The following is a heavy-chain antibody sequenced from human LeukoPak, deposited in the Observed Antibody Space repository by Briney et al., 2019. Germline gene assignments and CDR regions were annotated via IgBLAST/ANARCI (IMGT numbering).Heavy chain of an antibody. D-gene: IGHD3-3*01. V-gene: IGHV3-48*04. CDR2: IDARSGIT. CDR1: GFTFRIFG. Sequence: GGSLRLSCAASGFTFRIFGLNWVRQAPGKGPEWVSYIDARSGITYYADSVQGRFTISRDDARESVFLQMDGLRVDDTAVYCARTYDFGRGPPGDAFDNWGPGTWVIVSS. CDR3: ARTYDFGRGPPGDAFDN. J-gene: IGHJ3*02.